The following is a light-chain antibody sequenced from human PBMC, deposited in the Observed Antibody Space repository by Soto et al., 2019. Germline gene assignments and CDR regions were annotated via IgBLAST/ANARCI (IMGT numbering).Light chain of an antibody. CDR3: QQYDTSPLT. J-gene: IGKJ4*01. V-gene: IGKV3-20*01. Sequence: ETVLTQSPGTLSLSPGERATLSCRASQSVSSNYLAWYQQKPGQAPRLLIYGASSRATGIPDRFRGSGSATDFTLTISRLEPEDFAVYYCQQYDTSPLTFGGGTKVDIK. CDR1: QSVSSNY. CDR2: GAS.